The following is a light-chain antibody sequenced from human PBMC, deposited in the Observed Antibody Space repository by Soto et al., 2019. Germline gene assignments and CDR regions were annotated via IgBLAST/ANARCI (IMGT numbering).Light chain of an antibody. CDR2: DAS. CDR3: QQYKSYST. Sequence: DIQMTQSPSTLSASVGDRVTITCRASQSISSWLAWYQQKPGKAPKLLIYDASSLESGAPSRFSGSGSGTEFTLTTSSLQPDDFATYYCQQYKSYSTFGQGTTVDIK. CDR1: QSISSW. J-gene: IGKJ1*01. V-gene: IGKV1-5*01.